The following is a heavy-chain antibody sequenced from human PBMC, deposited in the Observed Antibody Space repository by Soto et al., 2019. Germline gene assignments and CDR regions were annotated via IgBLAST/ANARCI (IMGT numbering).Heavy chain of an antibody. CDR1: GGSISSYY. Sequence: SETLSLTCTVSGGSISSYYWTWIRQSPGKGLEWIGYIYYTGSTKYSPSLKSRVTISLGTSRNQFSLNLSSVTAADTAVYFCARGGTYGDYFDYWGQGTLVTVSS. V-gene: IGHV4-59*01. CDR3: ARGGTYGDYFDY. D-gene: IGHD4-17*01. J-gene: IGHJ4*02. CDR2: IYYTGST.